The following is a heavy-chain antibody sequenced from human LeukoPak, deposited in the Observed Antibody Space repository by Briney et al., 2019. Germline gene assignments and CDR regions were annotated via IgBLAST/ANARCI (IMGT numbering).Heavy chain of an antibody. CDR1: GGSIRSSSYY. V-gene: IGHV4-39*01. CDR3: ARGMTTGGHRFYP. D-gene: IGHD4-17*01. Sequence: SETLSQTFTVSGGSIRSSSYYWGWIRQPPGKGLEWFGSIYYSGSTYYNPSLKSRVTISVDTSKNQFSLKVSSVTAADTAVYYCARGMTTGGHRFYPWGQGTLVTVSS. CDR2: IYYSGST. J-gene: IGHJ5*02.